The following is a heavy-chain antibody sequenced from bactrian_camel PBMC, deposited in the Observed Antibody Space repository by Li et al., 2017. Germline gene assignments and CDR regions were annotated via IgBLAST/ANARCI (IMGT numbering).Heavy chain of an antibody. CDR3: TKDLSYGTRNWARST. CDR1: GIIFSRHD. V-gene: IGHV3S6*01. J-gene: IGHJ4*01. D-gene: IGHD3*01. CDR2: ITSLPSLFRAA. Sequence: VQLVESGGGLVQPGESLRLSCVASGIIFSRHDMSWVRQAPGKEVEWVAGITSLPSLFRAASYADSAKGRFTISRDNAKNTLYLQLGSLKTEDTSIYYCTKDLSYGTRNWARSTRGQGTQVTVSS.